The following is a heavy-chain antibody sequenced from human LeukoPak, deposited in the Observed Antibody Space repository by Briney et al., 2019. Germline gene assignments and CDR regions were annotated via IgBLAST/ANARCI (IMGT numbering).Heavy chain of an antibody. J-gene: IGHJ4*02. D-gene: IGHD3-22*01. CDR3: AKHGWPRAMIVVVNLDY. V-gene: IGHV4-31*03. Sequence: PSETLSLTCTVSGGSISSGSYYWSWIRQHPGKGLEWIGYIYYSGSAYYNPSLKSRVTKSVDTSENQFSLKLSSVTAADTAVYYCAKHGWPRAMIVVVNLDYWGQGTLVTVSS. CDR1: GGSISSGSYY. CDR2: IYYSGSA.